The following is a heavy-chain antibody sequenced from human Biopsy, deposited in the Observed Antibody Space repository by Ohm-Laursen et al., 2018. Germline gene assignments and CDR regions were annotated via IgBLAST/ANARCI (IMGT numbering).Heavy chain of an antibody. D-gene: IGHD3-22*01. J-gene: IGHJ4*02. V-gene: IGHV4-39*01. CDR2: VSFWGTT. CDR3: ARRHNDGSGYHYFDY. CDR1: TISMTNFGDQ. Sequence: GTLSLTCSVSTISMTNFGDQWDWIRQAPGKGLEWIGTVSFWGTTHYNPSLTRRVSLSIDRSQSQFSTRLSFVAAADTAVYYCARRHNDGSGYHYFDYWGQGIRVSVSS.